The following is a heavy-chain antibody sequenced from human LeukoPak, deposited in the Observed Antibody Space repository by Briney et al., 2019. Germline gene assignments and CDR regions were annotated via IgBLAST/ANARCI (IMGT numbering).Heavy chain of an antibody. CDR3: ARTTYGDYEVELGY. CDR1: GYTFTGYY. Sequence: ASVKVSCKASGYTFTGYYMHWVRQAPGQGLEWMGWINPNGGGTNYAQKFQGRVTMTRDTSISTAYMELSRLRSDDTAVYYCARTTYGDYEVELGYWGQGTLVTVSS. J-gene: IGHJ4*02. V-gene: IGHV1-2*02. D-gene: IGHD4-17*01. CDR2: INPNGGGT.